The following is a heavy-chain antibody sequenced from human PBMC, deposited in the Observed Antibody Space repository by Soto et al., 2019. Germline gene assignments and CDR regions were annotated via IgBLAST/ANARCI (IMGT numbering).Heavy chain of an antibody. CDR2: IDGGGTKT. J-gene: IGHJ5*02. V-gene: IGHV3-23*01. CDR3: TKEHSNYPDNWFDP. Sequence: GSLRLSCAASGFTFSNHAMSWVRQAPGTGLEWVSAIDGGGTKTYYADSVKGRFTISRDNSMNTLYLQMDSLRAEDTAIYYCTKEHSNYPDNWFDPWGQGTLVTVS. CDR1: GFTFSNHA. D-gene: IGHD4-4*01.